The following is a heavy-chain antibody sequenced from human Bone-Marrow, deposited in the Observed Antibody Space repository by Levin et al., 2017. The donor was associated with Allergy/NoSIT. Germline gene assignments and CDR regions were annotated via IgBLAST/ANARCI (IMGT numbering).Heavy chain of an antibody. CDR1: GGPLTSYY. CDR3: ARLAQEDIAYGMDV. J-gene: IGHJ6*02. V-gene: IGHV4-59*08. CDR2: IYYRGST. Sequence: PSETLSLTCTVSGGPLTSYYWSWIRQSPGKGLEWIGYIYYRGSTNYNPSLQSRITMSVDTSKKQFALKLSSVTAADTAVYYCARLAQEDIAYGMDVWGQGTPVTVSS. D-gene: IGHD2-15*01.